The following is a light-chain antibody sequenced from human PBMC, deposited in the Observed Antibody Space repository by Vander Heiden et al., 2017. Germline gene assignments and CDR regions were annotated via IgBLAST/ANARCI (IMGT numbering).Light chain of an antibody. CDR2: SDT. J-gene: IGLJ2*01. Sequence: SSDLTQPPPVSVSPGQTAKITCSGDVLAQQKAYWYQQKPGQAPLLLIYSDTRRPSGIPDRFSGSISGTIVTLTISDVQAEDEADYYCQSADSSGTYSVVFGGGTQLTVL. CDR3: QSADSSGTYSVV. CDR1: VLAQQK. V-gene: IGLV3-25*03.